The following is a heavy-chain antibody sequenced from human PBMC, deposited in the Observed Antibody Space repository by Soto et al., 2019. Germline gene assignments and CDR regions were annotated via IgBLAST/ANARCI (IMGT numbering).Heavy chain of an antibody. CDR3: ARLTMVRGVIQRVGLDV. V-gene: IGHV4-59*08. J-gene: IGHJ6*04. D-gene: IGHD3-10*01. CDR1: GGSISSYY. Sequence: SETLSLTCTVSGGSISSYYWSWIRQPPGKGLEWIGYIYYSGSTNYNPSLKSRVTISVDTSKNQFSLKLSSVTAADTAVYYCARLTMVRGVIQRVGLDVWGKGTTVTVSS. CDR2: IYYSGST.